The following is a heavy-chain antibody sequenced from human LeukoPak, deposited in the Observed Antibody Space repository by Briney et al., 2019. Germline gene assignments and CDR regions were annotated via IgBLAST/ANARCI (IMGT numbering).Heavy chain of an antibody. V-gene: IGHV5-51*01. Sequence: GESLKISCKGSGYSFTSYWIGWVRQMPGKGLEWMRIIYPGDSDTRYSPSFQGQVTISADKSISTAYLQWSSLKASDTAMYYCARQFVVVPAAIDQNWFDPWGQGTLVTVSS. CDR1: GYSFTSYW. D-gene: IGHD2-2*02. CDR2: IYPGDSDT. CDR3: ARQFVVVPAAIDQNWFDP. J-gene: IGHJ5*02.